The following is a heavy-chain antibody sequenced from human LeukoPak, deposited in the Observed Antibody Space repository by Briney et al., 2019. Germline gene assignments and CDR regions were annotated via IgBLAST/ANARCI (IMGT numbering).Heavy chain of an antibody. V-gene: IGHV3-30*02. D-gene: IGHD6-6*01. CDR2: IRYDGSNK. Sequence: GGSLRLSCAASGFTFSSYSMNWVRQAPGKGLEWVAFIRYDGSNKYYADSVKGRFTISRDNSKNTLYLQMNSLRAEDTAVYYCAKEGGGSSSLPDYWGQGTLVTVSS. CDR3: AKEGGGSSSLPDY. CDR1: GFTFSSYS. J-gene: IGHJ4*02.